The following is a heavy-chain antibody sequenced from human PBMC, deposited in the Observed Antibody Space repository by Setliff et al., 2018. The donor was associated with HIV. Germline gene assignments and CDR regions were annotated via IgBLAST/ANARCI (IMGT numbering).Heavy chain of an antibody. CDR3: ARVGDYNFWSGYKYNYYYGMDV. CDR2: IWFDGSSK. V-gene: IGHV3-33*01. J-gene: IGHJ6*02. Sequence: AGGSLRLSCTASGFTFSSYGMHWVRQAPGKGLEWVAVIWFDGSSKYYADSVEGRFTISRDNSKNTLYLQMNSLRAEDTAVYYCARVGDYNFWSGYKYNYYYGMDVWGQGTTVTVSS. CDR1: GFTFSSYG. D-gene: IGHD3-3*01.